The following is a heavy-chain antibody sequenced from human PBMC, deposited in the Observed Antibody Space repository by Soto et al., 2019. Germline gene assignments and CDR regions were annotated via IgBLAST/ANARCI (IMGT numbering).Heavy chain of an antibody. J-gene: IGHJ5*02. CDR1: GGSISSYY. CDR3: ARVRPRGATASNWFDP. V-gene: IGHV4-59*01. Sequence: SETLSLTCTVSGGSISSYYWSWIRQPPGKGLEWIGYIYYSGSTNYNPSLKSRVTISVDTSKNQFSPKLSSVTAADTAVYYCARVRPRGATASNWFDPWGQGTLVTVSS. D-gene: IGHD5-18*01. CDR2: IYYSGST.